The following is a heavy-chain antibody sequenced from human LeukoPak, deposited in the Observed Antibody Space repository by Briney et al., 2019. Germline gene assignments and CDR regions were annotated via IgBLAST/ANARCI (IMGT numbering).Heavy chain of an antibody. D-gene: IGHD3-10*01. Sequence: ASVKVSCKVSGYTLTELSMHWVRQAPGKGLEWMGGFDPEDGETIYAQKFQGRVTMTEDTSTDTAYMELSSLRSEDTAVYYCATFQMAGMVRGDRSWYPRGQGTLVTVSS. CDR1: GYTLTELS. V-gene: IGHV1-24*01. J-gene: IGHJ5*02. CDR3: ATFQMAGMVRGDRSWYP. CDR2: FDPEDGET.